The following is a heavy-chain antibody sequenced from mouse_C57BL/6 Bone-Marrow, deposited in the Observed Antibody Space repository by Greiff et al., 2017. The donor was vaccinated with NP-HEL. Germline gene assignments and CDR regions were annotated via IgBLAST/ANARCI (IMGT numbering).Heavy chain of an antibody. CDR3: ARDGTGY. CDR1: GYSFTGYF. V-gene: IGHV1-42*01. D-gene: IGHD4-1*01. J-gene: IGHJ2*01. CDR2: INPSTGGT. Sequence: EVQLQQSGPELVKPGASVKISCKASGYSFTGYFMNWVKQSPEKSLEWIGEINPSTGGTTYNQKFKAKATLTVDKSSSTAYMQLKSLTSEDSAVYYCARDGTGYWGKGTTLTVSS.